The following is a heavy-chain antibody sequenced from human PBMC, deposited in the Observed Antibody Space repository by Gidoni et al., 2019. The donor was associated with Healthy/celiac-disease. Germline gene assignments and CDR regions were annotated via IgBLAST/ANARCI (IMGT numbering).Heavy chain of an antibody. V-gene: IGHV3-48*02. CDR1: GFTFRSYR. D-gene: IGHD2-2*01. Sequence: EVQLVESGGGLVQPGGSLRLSCAASGFTFRSYRMNWVRQAPGKGLEWVAYISSSSSTIYYADSVKGRFTISRDNAKNSLYLQMNSLRDEDTAVYYCARDRTVPAAMDYYYSMDVWGQGTTVTVSS. CDR2: ISSSSSTI. J-gene: IGHJ6*02. CDR3: ARDRTVPAAMDYYYSMDV.